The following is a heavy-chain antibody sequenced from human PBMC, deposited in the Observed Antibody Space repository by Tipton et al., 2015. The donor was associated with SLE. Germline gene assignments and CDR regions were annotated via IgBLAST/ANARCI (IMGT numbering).Heavy chain of an antibody. J-gene: IGHJ6*03. CDR3: ARVYSSNWYDYYYMDV. V-gene: IGHV3-33*01. CDR1: GFPFNKFP. CDR2: IWDDGSNQ. Sequence: SLRLSCAVSGFPFNKFPMHWVRQAPGRGLEWVAVIWDDGSNQYYADSVEGRFTISRDNSKNTLFLQMNSLRAEDTAVYYCARVYSSNWYDYYYMDVWGKGTTVTVSS. D-gene: IGHD6-13*01.